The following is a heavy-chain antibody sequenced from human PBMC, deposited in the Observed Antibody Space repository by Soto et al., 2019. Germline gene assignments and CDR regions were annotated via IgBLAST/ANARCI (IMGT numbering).Heavy chain of an antibody. CDR3: ARVWYYDSSGYYAFDY. CDR2: ISAYDGQT. V-gene: IGHV1-18*01. D-gene: IGHD3-22*01. J-gene: IGHJ4*02. Sequence: QVQLVQSGAEVKKPGASVRVSCKASGDGFSNYGFSWVRQAPGQGLEWMGWISAYDGQTHYTKKFQGRVTMTTETSTSTAYMELRSLRSDDTAVYYCARVWYYDSSGYYAFDYWGLGTLVTVSS. CDR1: GDGFSNYG.